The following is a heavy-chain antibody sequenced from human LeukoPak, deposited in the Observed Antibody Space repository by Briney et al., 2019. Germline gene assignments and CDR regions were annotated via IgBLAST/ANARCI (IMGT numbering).Heavy chain of an antibody. CDR2: IYYSGST. D-gene: IGHD2-8*01. V-gene: IGHV4-59*01. Sequence: PSETLSLTCAVSGASISSYYWSWIRQPPGKGLEWIGYIYYSGSTNYNPSLKSRVTISVDTSKNQFSLKLSAVTAADTAVYYCARVMGIPGHYYYGMDVWGQGTTVTVSS. CDR1: GASISSYY. J-gene: IGHJ6*02. CDR3: ARVMGIPGHYYYGMDV.